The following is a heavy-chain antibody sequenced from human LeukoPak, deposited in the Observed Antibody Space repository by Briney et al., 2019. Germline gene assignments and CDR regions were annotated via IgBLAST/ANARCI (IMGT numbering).Heavy chain of an antibody. CDR3: ASDGQVGGVVSALRWLDP. Sequence: SVKVSCKASGGTFSNYVFSWVRQAPGQGLEWMGAIIPLFRISNYAQKFQSRVTITADESTSTVYMELSSLKSDDTAVYYCASDGQVGGVVSALRWLDPWGQGTLGTVSS. D-gene: IGHD2-21*01. CDR1: GGTFSNYV. V-gene: IGHV1-69*01. J-gene: IGHJ5*02. CDR2: IIPLFRIS.